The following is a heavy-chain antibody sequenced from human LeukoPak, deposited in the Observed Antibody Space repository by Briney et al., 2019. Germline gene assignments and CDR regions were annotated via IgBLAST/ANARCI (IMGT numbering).Heavy chain of an antibody. CDR1: EFTFSSYA. CDR3: AKDLTGHTTPLFDY. Sequence: GGSLRLSCAAYEFTFSSYAMSWVRQAPGKGLEWVSCISASGGTTYYADSVKGRFTISRDNSRNTLYLQMNSLRAEDTAVYYCAKDLTGHTTPLFDYWGQGTLVIVSS. J-gene: IGHJ4*02. D-gene: IGHD3-9*01. V-gene: IGHV3-23*01. CDR2: ISASGGTT.